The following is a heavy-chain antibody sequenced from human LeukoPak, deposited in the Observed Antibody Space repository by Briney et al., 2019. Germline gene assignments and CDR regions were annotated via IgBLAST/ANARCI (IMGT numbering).Heavy chain of an antibody. J-gene: IGHJ4*02. V-gene: IGHV1-69*04. Sequence: SVKVSCKASGGTFSSYAISRVRQAPGQGLEWMGRIIPIFGIANYAQKFQGRVTITADKSTSTAYMELSSLRSEDTAVYYCAREVVAAVIYDYWGQGTLVTVSS. D-gene: IGHD2-15*01. CDR3: AREVVAAVIYDY. CDR1: GGTFSSYA. CDR2: IIPIFGIA.